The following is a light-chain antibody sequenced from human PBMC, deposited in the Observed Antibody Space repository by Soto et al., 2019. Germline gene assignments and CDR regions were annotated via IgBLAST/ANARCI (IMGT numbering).Light chain of an antibody. Sequence: ELVMPQSPATLSVSPGERATLSCRASPSVSSSLAWYQQKPGQPPRLLIYVASTRAAGIPARFSGSGSGTEVTITISSLQSEDVADDDGQQYKDWPPRFGQGTKVEIK. CDR2: VAS. V-gene: IGKV3-15*01. CDR3: QQYKDWPPR. CDR1: PSVSSS. J-gene: IGKJ1*01.